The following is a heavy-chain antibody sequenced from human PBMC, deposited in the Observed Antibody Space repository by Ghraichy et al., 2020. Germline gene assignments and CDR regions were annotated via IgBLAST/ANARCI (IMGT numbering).Heavy chain of an antibody. Sequence: SETLSLTCTVSGGSISSGGYYWSWIRQHPGKGLEWIGYIYYSGSTYYNPSLKSRVTISVDTSKNQFSLKLSSVTAVDTAVYYCARAGGTPQSLIFDYWGQGTLVTVSS. CDR1: GGSISSGGYY. V-gene: IGHV4-31*03. CDR3: ARAGGTPQSLIFDY. J-gene: IGHJ4*02. D-gene: IGHD2-15*01. CDR2: IYYSGST.